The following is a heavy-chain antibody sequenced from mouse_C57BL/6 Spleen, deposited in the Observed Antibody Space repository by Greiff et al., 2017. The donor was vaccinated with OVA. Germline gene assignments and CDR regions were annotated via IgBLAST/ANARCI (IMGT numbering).Heavy chain of an antibody. J-gene: IGHJ1*03. CDR2: IDPSSGYT. CDR3: ARSRTGDWYFDD. CDR1: GYTFTSYW. D-gene: IGHD4-1*01. Sequence: VQLVESGAELAKPGASVKLSCKASGYTFTSYWMHWVKQRPGQGLEWIGYIDPSSGYTKYNQKFKDKATLTADRSSSTAYMQLSSLTYKDSAVYYCARSRTGDWYFDDWGTGTTVTVSS. V-gene: IGHV1-7*01.